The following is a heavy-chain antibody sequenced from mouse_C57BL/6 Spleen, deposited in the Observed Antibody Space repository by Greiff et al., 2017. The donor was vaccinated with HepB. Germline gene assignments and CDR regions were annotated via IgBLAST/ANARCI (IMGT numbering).Heavy chain of an antibody. D-gene: IGHD1-1*01. CDR2: IDPSDSYT. Sequence: VQLQQSGAELVKPGASVKLSCKASGYTFTSYWMQWVKQRPGQGLEWIGEIDPSDSYTNYNQKFKGKATLTVDTSSSTAYMQLSSLTSEDSAVYYCARQDGSRGDAMDYWGQGTSVTVSS. V-gene: IGHV1-50*01. CDR1: GYTFTSYW. J-gene: IGHJ4*01. CDR3: ARQDGSRGDAMDY.